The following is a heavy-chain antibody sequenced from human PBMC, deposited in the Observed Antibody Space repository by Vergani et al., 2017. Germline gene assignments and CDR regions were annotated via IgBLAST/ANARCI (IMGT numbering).Heavy chain of an antibody. J-gene: IGHJ4*02. Sequence: EVQPVESGGGLVKPGGSLRLSCTTSGFTFSSAWMSWVRQAPGKGLEWVARIRPKTDVETTDYAATVKGRFTISSDDSKNTLDLQMNSLKTEDTAIYYCTTPTKWVLGYCFDYWCLGSMVTTSS. CDR3: TTPTKWVLGYCFDY. CDR2: IRPKTDVETT. D-gene: IGHD3-9*01. CDR1: GFTFSSAW. V-gene: IGHV3-15*01.